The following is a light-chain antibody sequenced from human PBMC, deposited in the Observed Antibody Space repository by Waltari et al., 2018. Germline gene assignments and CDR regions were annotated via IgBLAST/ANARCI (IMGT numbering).Light chain of an antibody. Sequence: EIVLTQSPATLSLSPGETATLSCRASQTIRTYLGWYQQKPGQAPRLLLFDASSRATGIPAKFRGTGSGTDFTLTVSDLEPEDFGIYYYQQRSIWPYTFGQGTRLEIK. CDR3: QQRSIWPYT. CDR1: QTIRTY. J-gene: IGKJ2*01. V-gene: IGKV3-11*01. CDR2: DAS.